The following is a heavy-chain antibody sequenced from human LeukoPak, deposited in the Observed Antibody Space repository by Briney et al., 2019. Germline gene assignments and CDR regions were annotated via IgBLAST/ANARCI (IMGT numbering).Heavy chain of an antibody. CDR1: GGTFSSYA. J-gene: IGHJ4*02. Sequence: RSSVKVSCKASGGTFSSYAISWVRQAPGQGLEWMGGIIPIFGTANYAQKFQGRVTITADESTSTAYMELSSLRSEDTAGYYCARDRDEVLGGFLEYYWGQGTLVTVSS. D-gene: IGHD3-3*01. V-gene: IGHV1-69*01. CDR2: IIPIFGTA. CDR3: ARDRDEVLGGFLEYY.